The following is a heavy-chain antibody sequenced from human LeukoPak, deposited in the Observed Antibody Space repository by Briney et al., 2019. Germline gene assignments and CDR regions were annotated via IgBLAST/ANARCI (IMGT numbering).Heavy chain of an antibody. CDR3: AREGGPYRPLDY. V-gene: IGHV4-4*02. CDR1: GGSITSTNY. CDR2: VNLQGST. J-gene: IGHJ4*02. Sequence: SETLSRTCGVSGGSITSTNYWTWVRQPPGKGLEWIGEVNLQGSTNYNPSLMGRVAISVDMSENHISLQFTSVTAADTAVYYCAREGGPYRPLDYSGQGTLVTVSS.